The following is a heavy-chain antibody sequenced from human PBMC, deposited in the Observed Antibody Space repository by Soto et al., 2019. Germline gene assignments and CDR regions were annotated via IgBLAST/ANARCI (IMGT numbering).Heavy chain of an antibody. J-gene: IGHJ6*02. V-gene: IGHV4-61*01. Sequence: SETLSLTCTVSGGSVSSGSYYWSWIRQPPGKGLEWIGYIYYSGSTNYNPSLKSRVTISVDTSKNQFSLKLSSVTAADTAVYYCARSCGSCYSATLFFRRSPGMDVWGQGTTVTVSS. CDR2: IYYSGST. D-gene: IGHD2-15*01. CDR1: GGSVSSGSYY. CDR3: ARSCGSCYSATLFFRRSPGMDV.